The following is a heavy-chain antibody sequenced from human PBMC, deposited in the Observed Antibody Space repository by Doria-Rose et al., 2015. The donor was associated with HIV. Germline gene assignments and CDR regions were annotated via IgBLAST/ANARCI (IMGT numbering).Heavy chain of an antibody. CDR3: ARDRADYYDSSGSDAFDI. V-gene: IGHV3-33*01. J-gene: IGHJ3*02. Sequence: PGKGLEWVAVIWYDGSNKYYADSVKGRFTTSRDNSKNTLHLQMNSLRAEDTAVYYCARDRADYYDSSGSDAFDIWGQGTMVTVSS. D-gene: IGHD3-22*01. CDR2: IWYDGSNK.